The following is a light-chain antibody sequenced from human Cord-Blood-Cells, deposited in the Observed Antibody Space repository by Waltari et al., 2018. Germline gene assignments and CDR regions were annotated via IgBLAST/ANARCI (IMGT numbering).Light chain of an antibody. J-gene: IGKJ4*01. CDR2: WAS. Sequence: DIVMTQSPDSLSLSLGERATINCKSSQSVLYSSNNKNYLAWYQQKPGQPPKLLIYWASTRESGVPDRFSGSGSGTDFTLTISSLQAEDVAVYYCQQYYSTPLTFGGGTNVEIK. CDR1: QSVLYSSNNKNY. CDR3: QQYYSTPLT. V-gene: IGKV4-1*01.